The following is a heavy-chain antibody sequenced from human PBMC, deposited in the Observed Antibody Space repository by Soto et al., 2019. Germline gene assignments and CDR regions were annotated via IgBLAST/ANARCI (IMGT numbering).Heavy chain of an antibody. CDR1: GFSFSDYY. V-gene: IGHV3-11*01. D-gene: IGHD2-2*01. Sequence: QVQLVESGGGVVKPGGSLRLSCSASGFSFSDYYMTWVRQAPGKGLEWISYISGSGTNIYYAESVEGRFTISRDNARNSVHLQMNDLRGGDTARYFFAKMSSTDSYVPVFFWGQGTLVTVSS. CDR3: AKMSSTDSYVPVFF. J-gene: IGHJ4*02. CDR2: ISGSGTNI.